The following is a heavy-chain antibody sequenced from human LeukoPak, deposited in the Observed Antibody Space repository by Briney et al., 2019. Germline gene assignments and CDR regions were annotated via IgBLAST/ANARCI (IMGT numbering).Heavy chain of an antibody. J-gene: IGHJ4*02. D-gene: IGHD2-2*02. CDR1: GGSFSGYY. Sequence: SETLSLTCAVYGGSFSGYYWCWICKPPGKGQERQGEINHSGSTNYNPSLKSRVTISVDTSNNQFSLKLSSVTAADTAVYYCARGQPLLYGDYWGQGTLVTVSS. CDR3: ARGQPLLYGDY. CDR2: INHSGST. V-gene: IGHV4-34*01.